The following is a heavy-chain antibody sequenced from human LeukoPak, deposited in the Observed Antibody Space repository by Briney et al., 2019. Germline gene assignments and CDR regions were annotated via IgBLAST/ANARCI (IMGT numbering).Heavy chain of an antibody. Sequence: SETLSLTCTVSGGSISSYYWSWIRQPPGKGLEWIGYIYYSGSTNYNPSLKSRVTISIDKSKNQFSLGLSSVTAADTAFYYCARRGGFFDFWGQGTLVTVSS. CDR2: IYYSGST. D-gene: IGHD3-16*01. J-gene: IGHJ4*02. CDR3: ARRGGFFDF. CDR1: GGSISSYY. V-gene: IGHV4-59*12.